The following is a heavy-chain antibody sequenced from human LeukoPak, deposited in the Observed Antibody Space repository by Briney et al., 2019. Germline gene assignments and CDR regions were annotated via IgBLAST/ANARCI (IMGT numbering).Heavy chain of an antibody. CDR2: IYYSGST. D-gene: IGHD4-11*01. CDR3: ARAPRYSNYDVEPYYFDY. Sequence: SETLSRTCTGSGGSSSSYYWSWIRHPPGKGLEWIGYIYYSGSTNYNPSLKSRVTISVDTSKNQFSLKLSSVTAADTAVYYCARAPRYSNYDVEPYYFDYWGQGTLVTVSS. CDR1: GGSSSSYY. V-gene: IGHV4-59*01. J-gene: IGHJ4*02.